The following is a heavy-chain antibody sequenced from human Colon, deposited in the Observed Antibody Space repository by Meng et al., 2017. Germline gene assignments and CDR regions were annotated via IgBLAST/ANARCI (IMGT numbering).Heavy chain of an antibody. CDR2: IKTDGSIT. D-gene: IGHD3-16*01. J-gene: IGHJ4*02. V-gene: IGHV3-74*01. Sequence: GGSLRLSCAASGFAFSAHWMHWVRQSEERGLEWVALIKTDGSITGYADSVKGRFTISRDNAKNMLYLQMNSLRAEDTAVYYCARDLHYGTSDSWGQGTLVTVSS. CDR3: ARDLHYGTSDS. CDR1: GFAFSAHW.